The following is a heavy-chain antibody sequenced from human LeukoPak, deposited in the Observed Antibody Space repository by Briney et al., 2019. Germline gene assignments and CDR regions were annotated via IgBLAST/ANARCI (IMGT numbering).Heavy chain of an antibody. CDR2: VSPRSGGT. V-gene: IGHV1-2*02. D-gene: IGHD3-10*01. CDR3: ARGTQTHGGSHNKLDDY. J-gene: IGHJ4*02. Sequence: GASVKVSCKAAGYSFTDYDIRWVREAPGQGLGWMGGVSPRSGGTGYAQKFHGGGSMTRDSANNTHDLDLNLLTSDDTAVSYCARGTQTHGGSHNKLDDYWGRGTLVTASS. CDR1: GYSFTDYD.